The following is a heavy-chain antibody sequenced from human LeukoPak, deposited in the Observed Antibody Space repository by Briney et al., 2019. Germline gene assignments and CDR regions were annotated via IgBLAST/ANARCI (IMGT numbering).Heavy chain of an antibody. CDR2: FYYSGST. D-gene: IGHD5-18*01. CDR1: GGSFSSYY. CDR3: ARQGIHLPRVDY. V-gene: IGHV4-59*08. J-gene: IGHJ4*02. Sequence: SETLSLTFTVSGGSFSSYYWSWIRQPPGKGLEWIGHFYYSGSTNYNPSLKSRVTISLDTSKNQLSLKLSAVTAADTAVYYCARQGIHLPRVDYWGQGTLVTVSS.